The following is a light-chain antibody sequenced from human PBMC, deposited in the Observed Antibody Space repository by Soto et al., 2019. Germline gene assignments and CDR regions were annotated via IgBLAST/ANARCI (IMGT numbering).Light chain of an antibody. Sequence: QSALTQPPSASGSPGQSVTISCTGTSSDVGGYNYVSWYQLHPGKAPKLMIYEVSNRPSGVSNRFSGSKSGDTASLTISGLQAEDEADYYCSSYTTRTTLYVFGTGTKLTVL. V-gene: IGLV2-14*01. J-gene: IGLJ1*01. CDR2: EVS. CDR1: SSDVGGYNY. CDR3: SSYTTRTTLYV.